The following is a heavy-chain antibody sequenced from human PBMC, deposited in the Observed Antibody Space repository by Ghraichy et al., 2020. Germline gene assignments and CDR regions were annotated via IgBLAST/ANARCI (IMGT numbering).Heavy chain of an antibody. Sequence: GGSLRLSCVGSGFTLSGYSMNWVRQSPGKGLEWVAYISSSSRTISYADSVKGRFTISRDNAQNSLYLQMNSLRDEDKALYYCARGATVVRFVYYDGMDVWGQGTTVTVSS. V-gene: IGHV3-48*02. CDR1: GFTLSGYS. CDR3: ARGATVVRFVYYDGMDV. J-gene: IGHJ6*02. D-gene: IGHD4-23*01. CDR2: ISSSSRTI.